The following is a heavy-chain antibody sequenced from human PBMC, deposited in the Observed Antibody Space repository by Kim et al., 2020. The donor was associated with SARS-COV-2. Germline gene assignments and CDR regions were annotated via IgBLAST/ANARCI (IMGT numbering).Heavy chain of an antibody. CDR1: GFTFSSYA. J-gene: IGHJ4*02. CDR2: ISYDGSNK. V-gene: IGHV3-30*04. D-gene: IGHD1-26*01. CDR3: ARDRGWELLRGHFDY. Sequence: GGSLRLSCAASGFTFSSYAMHWVRQAPGKGLEWVAVISYDGSNKYYADSVKGRFTISRDNSKNTLYLQMNSLRAEDTAVYYCARDRGWELLRGHFDYWGQGTLVTVSS.